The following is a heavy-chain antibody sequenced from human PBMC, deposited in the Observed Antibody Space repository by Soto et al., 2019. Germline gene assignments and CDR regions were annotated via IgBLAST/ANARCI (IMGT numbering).Heavy chain of an antibody. CDR1: GGTFSSYA. Sequence: QVQLVQSGAEVKKPGSSVKVSCKASGGTFSSYAISWVRQAPGQGLEWMGGIIPIFGTANYAQKFQGRVTITADESTSTAYMELSSPRSEDTAVYYCARDLLHGEPPLYYYYGMDVWGQGTTVTVSS. V-gene: IGHV1-69*12. CDR2: IIPIFGTA. J-gene: IGHJ6*02. D-gene: IGHD3-10*01. CDR3: ARDLLHGEPPLYYYYGMDV.